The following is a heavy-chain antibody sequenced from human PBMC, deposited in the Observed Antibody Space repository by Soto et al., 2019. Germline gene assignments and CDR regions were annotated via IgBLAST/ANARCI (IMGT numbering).Heavy chain of an antibody. D-gene: IGHD2-8*01. CDR3: ARDIRYCINGVCYMSLTLGHX. J-gene: IGHJ5*02. V-gene: IGHV1-69*06. CDR2: IIPIFGTA. Sequence: SVKVSCKASGGTFSSYAISWVRQAPGQGLEWMGVIIPIFGTANYAQKFQGRVTITADKSTSTAYMELSSLRSEDTAVYYCARDIRYCINGVCYMSLTLGHXWGQGTLVTVSX. CDR1: GGTFSSYA.